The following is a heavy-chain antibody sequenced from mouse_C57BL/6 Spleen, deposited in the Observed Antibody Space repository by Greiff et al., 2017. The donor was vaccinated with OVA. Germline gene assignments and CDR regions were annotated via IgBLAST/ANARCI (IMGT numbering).Heavy chain of an antibody. D-gene: IGHD1-1*01. CDR1: GFTFSSYA. V-gene: IGHV5-4*01. CDR3: ARDGYGTFDY. CDR2: ISDGGSYT. Sequence: EVQRVESGGGLVKPGGSLKLSCAASGFTFSSYAMSWVRQTPEKRLEWVATISDGGSYTYYPDNVKGRFTISRDNAKNNLYLQMSHLKSEDTAMYYCARDGYGTFDYWGQGTTLTVSS. J-gene: IGHJ2*01.